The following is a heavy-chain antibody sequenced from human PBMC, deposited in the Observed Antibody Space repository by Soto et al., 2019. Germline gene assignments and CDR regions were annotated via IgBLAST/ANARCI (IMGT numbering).Heavy chain of an antibody. CDR2: ISGSGANT. CDR3: ANGRFLEWLLPDNWFDP. V-gene: IGHV3-23*01. J-gene: IGHJ5*02. D-gene: IGHD3-3*01. Sequence: GGSLRLSCAVSGFTFSTYAMNWVRQAPGKGLEWVSAISGSGANTYYADSVKGRFTISRDNSKNMLYLQMNSLRDEDTAVYYCANGRFLEWLLPDNWFDPWGQGTLVTVSS. CDR1: GFTFSTYA.